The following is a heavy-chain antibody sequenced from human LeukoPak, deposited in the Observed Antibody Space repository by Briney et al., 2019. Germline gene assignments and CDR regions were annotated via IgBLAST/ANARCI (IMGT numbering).Heavy chain of an antibody. CDR1: GGSISSYY. V-gene: IGHV4-59*01. CDR2: MSFTGST. Sequence: PSRTLSLTCTVSGGSISSYYWSWIRQPPGKGLEWIGYMSFTGSTNYNPTLKSRVTISVDTSKNQFSLKLSSVTAADTAVYYCARGSKPAAMGGYSYYYYMDVWGKGTTVIVSS. J-gene: IGHJ6*03. CDR3: ARGSKPAAMGGYSYYYYMDV. D-gene: IGHD2-2*01.